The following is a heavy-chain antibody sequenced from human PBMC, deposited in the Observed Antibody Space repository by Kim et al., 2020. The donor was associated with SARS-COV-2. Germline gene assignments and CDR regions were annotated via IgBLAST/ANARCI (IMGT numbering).Heavy chain of an antibody. CDR2: ILSETDGGTT. CDR3: TIDRKCSSSWYIGGPFDY. Sequence: GGSLRLSCAASGFAFSNAWMNWVRQAPGKGLEWVGRILSETDGGTTSYAAPVKGRFTISRDDSKNTLYLQMNSLSTEDTAVYYCTIDRKCSSSWYIGGPFDYWGQGTLVTVSA. J-gene: IGHJ4*02. D-gene: IGHD6-13*01. V-gene: IGHV3-15*01. CDR1: GFAFSNAW.